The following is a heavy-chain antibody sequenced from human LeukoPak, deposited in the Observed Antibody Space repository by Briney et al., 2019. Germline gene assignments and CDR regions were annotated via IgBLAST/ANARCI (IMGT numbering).Heavy chain of an antibody. CDR3: ARELVDYDFWSGYYPKYYFDY. D-gene: IGHD3-3*01. Sequence: PSQTLSLTCTVSGGSISIGSYYWTWIRQPAGKGLEWIGHHYTSGTTSYNPSLQSRVTISADTSRHQFSLKLSSVTAADTAVYYCARELVDYDFWSGYYPKYYFDYWGQGTLVTVSS. V-gene: IGHV4-61*09. CDR1: GGSISIGSYY. CDR2: HYTSGTT. J-gene: IGHJ4*02.